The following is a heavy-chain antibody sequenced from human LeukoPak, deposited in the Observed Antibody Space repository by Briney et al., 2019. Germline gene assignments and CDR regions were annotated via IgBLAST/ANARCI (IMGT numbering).Heavy chain of an antibody. V-gene: IGHV4-34*01. Sequence: SETLSLTCAVYGGSFSGYYWSWIRQPPGKGLEWIGEINHSGSTNYDPSLKSRVTISVDTSKNQFSLKLSSVTAVDTAVYYCAKGRTEGGTLALDYWGQGTLVTVSS. CDR3: AKGRTEGGTLALDY. D-gene: IGHD6-19*01. J-gene: IGHJ4*02. CDR2: INHSGST. CDR1: GGSFSGYY.